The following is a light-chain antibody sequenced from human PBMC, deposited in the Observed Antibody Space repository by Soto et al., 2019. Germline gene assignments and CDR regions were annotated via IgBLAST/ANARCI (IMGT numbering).Light chain of an antibody. Sequence: LTQPASVSGSPGQSITIFCTGTSSDVGGYNYVSWYQQHPGKAPKLMIYEVSNRPSGVSNRFSGSKSGNTASLTISGLQAEDEADYYCSSYTSINTLVFGTGTKVTVL. V-gene: IGLV2-14*01. CDR1: SSDVGGYNY. J-gene: IGLJ1*01. CDR3: SSYTSINTLV. CDR2: EVS.